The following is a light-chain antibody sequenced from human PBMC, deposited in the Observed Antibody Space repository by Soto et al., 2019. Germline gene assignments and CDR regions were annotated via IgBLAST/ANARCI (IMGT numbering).Light chain of an antibody. Sequence: IVMTQSPATLSVSPGERATLSCRASQSVSTNLAWYQHKPGQAPRLLISGASTGATGIPARFSGSGSGTEFTLTISSLQPDDFATYYCQHYNSYSEAFGQGTKVDIK. V-gene: IGKV3-15*01. CDR1: QSVSTN. CDR2: GAS. CDR3: QHYNSYSEA. J-gene: IGKJ1*01.